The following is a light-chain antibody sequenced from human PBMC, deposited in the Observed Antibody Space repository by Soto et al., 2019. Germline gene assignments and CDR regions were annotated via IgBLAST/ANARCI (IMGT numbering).Light chain of an antibody. J-gene: IGKJ5*01. Sequence: EIVMTQSPATLSVSPGDRATLSCRASQSVGSNLAWYQQKPGQAPRLLIYGASTRATGIPGRFSASGSGTEFTLTISSLQSEDFVVYYCQQYSNWPPITFGQGTRLEIK. V-gene: IGKV3-15*01. CDR1: QSVGSN. CDR2: GAS. CDR3: QQYSNWPPIT.